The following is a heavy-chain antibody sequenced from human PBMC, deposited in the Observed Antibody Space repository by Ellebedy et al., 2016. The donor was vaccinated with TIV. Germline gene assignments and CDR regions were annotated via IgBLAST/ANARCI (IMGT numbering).Heavy chain of an antibody. CDR2: IRRIVDGGTI. CDR3: TTDFSN. D-gene: IGHD3-3*01. Sequence: GGSLRLXXAASGFTFSSYAMSWVRQAPGKGLEWVGRIRRIVDGGTIDYAAPVKDRFTISRDDSKNTLYLQMNSLKTEDTALYYCTTDFSNWGQGTLVTVSS. J-gene: IGHJ4*02. CDR1: GFTFSSYA. V-gene: IGHV3-15*01.